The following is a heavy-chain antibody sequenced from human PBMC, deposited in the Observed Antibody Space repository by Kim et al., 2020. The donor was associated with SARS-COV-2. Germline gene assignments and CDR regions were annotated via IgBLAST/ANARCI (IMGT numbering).Heavy chain of an antibody. J-gene: IGHJ4*02. V-gene: IGHV3-33*01. CDR3: ARDPYPSVVGVTPSYFDY. CDR1: GFTFSSYG. CDR2: IWYDGSNK. Sequence: GGSLRLSCAASGFTFSSYGMHWVRQAPGKGLEWVAVIWYDGSNKYYADSVKGRFTISRDNSKNTLYLQMNSLRAEDTAVYYCARDPYPSVVGVTPSYFDYWGQGTLVTVSS. D-gene: IGHD3-10*01.